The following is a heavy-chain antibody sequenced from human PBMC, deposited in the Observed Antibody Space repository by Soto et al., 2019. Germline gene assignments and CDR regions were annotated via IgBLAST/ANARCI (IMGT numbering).Heavy chain of an antibody. CDR3: GVVPAAIPYYYYGMDV. D-gene: IGHD2-2*02. CDR2: ISGSGGST. CDR1: GFTFSSYA. J-gene: IGHJ6*02. V-gene: IGHV3-23*01. Sequence: GALRLSCAASGFTFSSYAMSWVRQAPGKGLEWVSAISGSGGSTYYADSVKGRFTISRDNSKNTLYLQMNSLRAEDTAVYYCGVVPAAIPYYYYGMDVWGQGTTVTVSS.